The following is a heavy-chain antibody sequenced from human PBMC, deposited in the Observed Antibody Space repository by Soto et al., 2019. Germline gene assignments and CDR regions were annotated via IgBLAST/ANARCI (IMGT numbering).Heavy chain of an antibody. CDR2: VNPSGGST. Sequence: QVQLVQSGAEVKKPGASVKVSCKASGYIFTAYSMHWVRQAPGQVLEWMGVVNPSGGSTNYAQKFQGRITMTRDTSTSTVYMDLSSLTSEYTAVYYCAREETCSDGICYSEYFQRWGQGTLVTVSS. J-gene: IGHJ1*01. D-gene: IGHD2-15*01. CDR1: GYIFTAYS. CDR3: AREETCSDGICYSEYFQR. V-gene: IGHV1-46*01.